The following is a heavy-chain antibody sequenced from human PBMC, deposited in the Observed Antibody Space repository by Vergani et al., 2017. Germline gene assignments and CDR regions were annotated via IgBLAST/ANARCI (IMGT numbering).Heavy chain of an antibody. D-gene: IGHD3-3*01. CDR2: ISAYNGNT. V-gene: IGHV1-18*01. Sequence: QVQLVQSGAEVKKPGASVKVSCKASGYTFTSYGISWVRQAPGQGLEWMGWISAYNGNTNYAQKLQGRVTMTTDTSTSTAYMELRSLRSDDTAVYYCARLSSNLQGKIHYDFWSGYYPYYYYYYMDVWGKGTTVTVSS. J-gene: IGHJ6*03. CDR1: GYTFTSYG. CDR3: ARLSSNLQGKIHYDFWSGYYPYYYYYYMDV.